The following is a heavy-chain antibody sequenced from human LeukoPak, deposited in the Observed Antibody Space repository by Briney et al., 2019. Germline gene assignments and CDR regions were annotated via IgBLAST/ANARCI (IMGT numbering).Heavy chain of an antibody. D-gene: IGHD3-3*01. CDR3: ARPLRFLEWLFPD. J-gene: IGHJ4*02. CDR1: GYTFTGYY. Sequence: ASVKVSCKASGYTFTGYYMHWVRQAPGQGLEWMGWINPNSGGTNYAQKFQGRVTMTRDTSISTAYMELSRLRSDDTAVYYCARPLRFLEWLFPDWGQGTLVTVSS. V-gene: IGHV1-2*02. CDR2: INPNSGGT.